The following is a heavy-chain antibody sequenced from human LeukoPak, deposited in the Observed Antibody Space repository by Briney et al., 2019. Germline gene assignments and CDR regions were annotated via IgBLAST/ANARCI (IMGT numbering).Heavy chain of an antibody. J-gene: IGHJ4*02. CDR1: GFTFSSYS. Sequence: PGGSVRLSCAASGFTFSSYSMNWVRQAPGKGLEWVSYISSSSSTIYYTDSVKGRFTISRDNAKNSLYLQMNSLRAEDTAVYYCARDQYSSSSGPFDYWGQGTLVTVSS. CDR3: ARDQYSSSSGPFDY. V-gene: IGHV3-48*01. CDR2: ISSSSSTI. D-gene: IGHD6-6*01.